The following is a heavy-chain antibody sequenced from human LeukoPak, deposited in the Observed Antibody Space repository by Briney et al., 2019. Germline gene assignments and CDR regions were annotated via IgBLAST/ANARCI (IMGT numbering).Heavy chain of an antibody. Sequence: GESLRLSCAASGFTFSSYGMHWVRQAPGKGLEWVAVISYDGSNKHYADSVKGRFTISRDNSKNTLYLQMNSLRAEDTAVYYCAKDQIQLWLGSVDYWGQGTLVTVSS. V-gene: IGHV3-30*18. CDR1: GFTFSSYG. CDR2: ISYDGSNK. D-gene: IGHD5-18*01. J-gene: IGHJ4*02. CDR3: AKDQIQLWLGSVDY.